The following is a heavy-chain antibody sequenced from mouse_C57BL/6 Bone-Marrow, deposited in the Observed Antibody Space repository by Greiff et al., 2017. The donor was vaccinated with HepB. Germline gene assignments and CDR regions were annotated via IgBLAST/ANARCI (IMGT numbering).Heavy chain of an antibody. D-gene: IGHD1-1*01. CDR1: GYTFTGYW. Sequence: QVQLQQSGAELMKPGASVKLSCKATGYTFTGYWIEWVKQRPGHGLEWIGEILPGSGSTNYNEKFKGKATFTADTSSNTAYMQLSSLTTKDSAIYYWARESLLDGSSYFDYWGQGTTLTVSS. CDR3: ARESLLDGSSYFDY. CDR2: ILPGSGST. V-gene: IGHV1-9*01. J-gene: IGHJ2*01.